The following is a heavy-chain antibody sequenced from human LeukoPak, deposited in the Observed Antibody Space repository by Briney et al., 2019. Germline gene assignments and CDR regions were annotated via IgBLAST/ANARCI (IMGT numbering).Heavy chain of an antibody. Sequence: LRLSCAASGFTFSSYAMSWVRQAPGKGLEWLALIDWDDDKYYNTSLKTRLTISKDTSKNQVVLTMTNMDPVDTATYYCARYLYGDSASYFDYWGQGTLVIVSS. D-gene: IGHD4-17*01. CDR2: IDWDDDK. CDR1: GFTFSSYAM. V-gene: IGHV2-70*20. CDR3: ARYLYGDSASYFDY. J-gene: IGHJ4*02.